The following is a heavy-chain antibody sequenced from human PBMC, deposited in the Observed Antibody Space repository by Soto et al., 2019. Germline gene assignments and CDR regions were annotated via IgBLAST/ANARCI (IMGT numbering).Heavy chain of an antibody. CDR1: GFTCSSYG. V-gene: IGHV3-23*01. CDR2: ILVDGRT. CDR3: AKATATGGGAFDI. J-gene: IGHJ3*02. D-gene: IGHD2-8*02. Sequence: XGSLRLTRAASGFTCSSYGVIWVRQAPGKGLEWVSTILVDGRTFYVNSVKGRFTISRDNSKNTAYLQMNSLTAGDTALYYCAKATATGGGAFDICGQGTMVTVSS.